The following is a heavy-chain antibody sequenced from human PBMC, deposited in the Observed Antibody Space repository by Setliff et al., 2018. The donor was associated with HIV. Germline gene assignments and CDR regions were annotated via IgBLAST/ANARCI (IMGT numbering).Heavy chain of an antibody. CDR1: GGSVSSSSYY. CDR2: FSYSGST. V-gene: IGHV4-39*07. J-gene: IGHJ4*01. Sequence: PSETLSLTCTVSGGSVSSSSYYWGWLRQPPGKGLEWIASFSYSGSTNYNPSLKSRVTISVDTSKNQFSLKLSSVTAADTAVYYCARTEDYSFGDAPFDYWGHGTLVTVSS. D-gene: IGHD5-18*01. CDR3: ARTEDYSFGDAPFDY.